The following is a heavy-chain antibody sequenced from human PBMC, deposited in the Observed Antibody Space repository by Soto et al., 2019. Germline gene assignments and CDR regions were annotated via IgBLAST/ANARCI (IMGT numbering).Heavy chain of an antibody. Sequence: SGPTLVNPTQTLTLTCTFSGFSLSTSGVGVGWIRQPPGKALEWLALIYWNDDKRYSPSLKSRLTITKDTTKNQVVLTMTNMDPVDTATYYCAHRRDIVVGFDPWGQGTLVTVSS. CDR1: GFSLSTSGVG. V-gene: IGHV2-5*01. CDR2: IYWNDDK. D-gene: IGHD2-2*01. CDR3: AHRRDIVVGFDP. J-gene: IGHJ5*02.